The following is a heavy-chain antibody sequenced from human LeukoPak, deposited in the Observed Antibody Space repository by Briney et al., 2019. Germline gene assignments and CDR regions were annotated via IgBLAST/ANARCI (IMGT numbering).Heavy chain of an antibody. J-gene: IGHJ6*02. CDR3: ARSSPENRYYYYYYGMDV. V-gene: IGHV4-59*12. D-gene: IGHD6-13*01. CDR1: GGSISSYY. Sequence: PSETLSLTCTVSGGSISSYYWSWIRQPPGKGLEWIGYIYYSGSTNYNPSLKSRVTISVDTSKNQFSLKLSSVTAADTAVYYCARSSPENRYYYYYYGMDVWGQGTTVTVSS. CDR2: IYYSGST.